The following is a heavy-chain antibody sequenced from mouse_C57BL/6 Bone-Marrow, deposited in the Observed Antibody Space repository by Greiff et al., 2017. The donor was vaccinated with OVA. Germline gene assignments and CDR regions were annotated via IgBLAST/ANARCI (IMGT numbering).Heavy chain of an antibody. V-gene: IGHV3-8*01. Sequence: DVKLQESGPGLAKPSQTLSLTCSVTGYSITSDYWNWIRKFPGNKLEYMGYISYSGSTYYNPSLKSRISITRDTSKNQYYLQLNSVTTEDTATYYCARDTTVVAGDWYFDVWGTGTTVTVSS. CDR1: GYSITSDY. CDR3: ARDTTVVAGDWYFDV. J-gene: IGHJ1*03. CDR2: ISYSGST. D-gene: IGHD1-1*01.